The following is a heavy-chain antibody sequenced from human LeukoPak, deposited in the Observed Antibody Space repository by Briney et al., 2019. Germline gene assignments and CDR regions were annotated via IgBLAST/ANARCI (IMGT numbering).Heavy chain of an antibody. V-gene: IGHV3-30-3*01. D-gene: IGHD5-12*01. CDR1: GFTFSSYA. CDR2: ISCDGSNK. Sequence: GGSLRLSCAASGFTFSSYAMHWVRQAPGKGLEWVAVISCDGSNKYYADSVKGRFTISRDNSKNTLYLQMNSLRAEDTAVYYCARDPTRGYSGYDSLPLGRLDYWGQGTLVTVSS. CDR3: ARDPTRGYSGYDSLPLGRLDY. J-gene: IGHJ4*02.